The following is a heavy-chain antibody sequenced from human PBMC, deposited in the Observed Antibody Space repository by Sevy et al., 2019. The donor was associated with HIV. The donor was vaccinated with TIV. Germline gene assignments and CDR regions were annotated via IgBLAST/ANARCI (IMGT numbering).Heavy chain of an antibody. CDR1: GFTFSSYS. CDR2: ISSSSSYI. CDR3: ARDQSLLLCFAEVLKGVYMDV. D-gene: IGHD3-10*01. V-gene: IGHV3-21*01. J-gene: IGHJ6*03. Sequence: GGSLRLSCAASGFTFSSYSMNWVRQAPGKGLEWVSSISSSSSYIYYADSVKGRFTISRDNAKNSLYLQMNSLRAEDPAVYYCARDQSLLLCFAEVLKGVYMDVWGKRTTVTVSS.